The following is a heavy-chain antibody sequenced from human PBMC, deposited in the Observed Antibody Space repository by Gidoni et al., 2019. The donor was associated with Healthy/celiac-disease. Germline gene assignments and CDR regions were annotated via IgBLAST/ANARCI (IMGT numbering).Heavy chain of an antibody. CDR2: IYYSGST. Sequence: QLQLQESGPGLVKPSETLSLTCTVSGGSISSSSYYWGWIRQPPGKGLEWIGSIYYSGSTYYNPSLKSRVTISVDTSKNQFSLKLSSVTAADTAVYYCARDGLRGCYYGMDVWGQGTTVTVSS. CDR1: GGSISSSSYY. J-gene: IGHJ6*02. V-gene: IGHV4-39*07. CDR3: ARDGLRGCYYGMDV. D-gene: IGHD3-10*01.